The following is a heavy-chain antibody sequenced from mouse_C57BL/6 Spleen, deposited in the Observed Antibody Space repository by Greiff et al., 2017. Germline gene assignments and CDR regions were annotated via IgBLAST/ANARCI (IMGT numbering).Heavy chain of an antibody. CDR2: INPYNGGT. CDR3: ARYSLTGNWYFDV. V-gene: IGHV1-19*01. CDR1: GYTFTDYY. Sequence: VQLQQSGPVLVKPGASVKMSCKASGYTFTDYYMNWVKQSHGKSLEWIGVINPYNGGTSYNQKFKGKATLTVDKSSSTAYMELNSLTSEDSAVYYCARYSLTGNWYFDVWGTGTTVTVSS. D-gene: IGHD4-1*01. J-gene: IGHJ1*03.